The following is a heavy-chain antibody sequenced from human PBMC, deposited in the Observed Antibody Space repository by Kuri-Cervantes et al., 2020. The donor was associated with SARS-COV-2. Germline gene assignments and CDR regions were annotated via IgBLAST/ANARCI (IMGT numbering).Heavy chain of an antibody. CDR2: INHSGST. CDR3: ARRGPTTVTTFTSLAEVGFQH. J-gene: IGHJ1*01. V-gene: IGHV4-34*01. D-gene: IGHD4-17*01. Sequence: SETLSLTCAVYGGSFTGYYWGWIRQSPGKGLEWIGEINHSGSTNYNPSLKSRVTISVDTSKNQFSLKLSSVTAADTAVYYCARRGPTTVTTFTSLAEVGFQHWGQGTLVTVSS. CDR1: GGSFTGYY.